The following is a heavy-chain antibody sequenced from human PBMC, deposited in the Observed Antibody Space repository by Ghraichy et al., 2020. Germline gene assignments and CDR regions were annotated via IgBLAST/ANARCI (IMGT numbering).Heavy chain of an antibody. CDR2: ISSSSSYI. V-gene: IGHV3-21*01. D-gene: IGHD3-22*01. J-gene: IGHJ4*02. CDR3: ARAPTYYYDSSGPKDY. CDR1: GFTFSSYS. Sequence: GGSLRLSCAASGFTFSSYSMNWVRQAPGKGLEWVSSISSSSSYIYYADSVKGRFTISRDNAKNSLYLQMNSLRAEDTAVYYCARAPTYYYDSSGPKDYWGQGTLVTVS.